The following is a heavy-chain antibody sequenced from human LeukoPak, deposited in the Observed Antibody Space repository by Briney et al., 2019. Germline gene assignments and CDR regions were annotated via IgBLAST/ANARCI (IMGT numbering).Heavy chain of an antibody. Sequence: PGGSLRLSCAASGFTFSSYAMHWVRQAPGKGLEWVAVISYDGSNKYYADSVKGRFTISRDNSKNTLYLQMNSLRAEDTAVYYCARTRFPLTISTAFDIWGQGTMVTVSS. J-gene: IGHJ3*02. CDR3: ARTRFPLTISTAFDI. D-gene: IGHD2-21*01. CDR2: ISYDGSNK. CDR1: GFTFSSYA. V-gene: IGHV3-30*04.